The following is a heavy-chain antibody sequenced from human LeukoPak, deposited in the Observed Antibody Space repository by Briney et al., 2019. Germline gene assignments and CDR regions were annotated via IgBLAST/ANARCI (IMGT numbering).Heavy chain of an antibody. D-gene: IGHD5-18*01. J-gene: IGHJ4*02. V-gene: IGHV3-30*18. CDR2: ISYDGSNK. CDR3: AKDSGSNPIQLWSHSGVSYFDY. CDR1: GFTFSSYG. Sequence: AGGSLRLSCAASGFTFSSYGMHWVRQAPGKGLEWVAVISYDGSNKYYADSVKGRFTISRDNSKNTLYLQMNSLRAEDTAVYYCAKDSGSNPIQLWSHSGVSYFDYWGQGTLVTVSS.